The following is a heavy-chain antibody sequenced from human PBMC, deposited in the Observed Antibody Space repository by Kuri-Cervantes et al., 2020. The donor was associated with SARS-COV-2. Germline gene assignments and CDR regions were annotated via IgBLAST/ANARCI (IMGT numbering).Heavy chain of an antibody. V-gene: IGHV3-23*01. CDR1: GFTFSSYA. CDR2: ISGRGGST. J-gene: IGHJ4*02. D-gene: IGHD4-11*01. Sequence: GESLKISCAASGFTFSSYAMSWVRQAPGKGLEWVSAISGRGGSTYYADSVKGRFTISRDNSKNTLYLQMNSLRAEDTAVYYCATERYSGPYSWGQGTLVTVSS. CDR3: ATERYSGPYS.